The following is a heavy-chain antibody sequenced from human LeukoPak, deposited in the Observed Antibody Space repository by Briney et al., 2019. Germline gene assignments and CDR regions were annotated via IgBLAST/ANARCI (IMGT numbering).Heavy chain of an antibody. CDR1: GYSFTSYW. CDR3: ARHLRRCSGGSCYSGWFDP. Sequence: GESLKISCKGSGYSFTSYWIDWVRQMPGKGLEWMGIIYPGDSDTRYSPSFQGQVTISADKSISTAYLQWSSLKASDTAMYYCARHLRRCSGGSCYSGWFDPWGQGTLVTVSS. D-gene: IGHD2-15*01. J-gene: IGHJ5*02. V-gene: IGHV5-51*01. CDR2: IYPGDSDT.